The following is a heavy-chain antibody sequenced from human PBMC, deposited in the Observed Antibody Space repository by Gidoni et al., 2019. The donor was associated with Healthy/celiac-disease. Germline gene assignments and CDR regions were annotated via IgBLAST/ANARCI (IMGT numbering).Heavy chain of an antibody. V-gene: IGHV4-34*01. D-gene: IGHD2-2*01. CDR1: GGSFSGYY. Sequence: QVQLQQWGAGLLKPSETLSLTCAVYGGSFSGYYWSWIHQSQGKGLEWSGVINHSGSTNYNPTLKSRVTISVDTSKNQFSLKLSSVTAADTAVYYCARAGSVVPAAKGFMDVWGKGTTVTVSS. CDR2: INHSGST. CDR3: ARAGSVVPAAKGFMDV. J-gene: IGHJ6*04.